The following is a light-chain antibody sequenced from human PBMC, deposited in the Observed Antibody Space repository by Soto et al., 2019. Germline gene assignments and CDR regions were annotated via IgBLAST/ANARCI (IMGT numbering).Light chain of an antibody. Sequence: EIVITQSPATLSVSPGERATLSCRASQSVSRNLAWYQQTSGQAPRLLIYGASTRATGIPARFSVSGSGTELTLTISSLQPADFAIYDCQQYDNWPSWTFGQGTQVDI. CDR1: QSVSRN. CDR3: QQYDNWPSWT. J-gene: IGKJ1*01. V-gene: IGKV3-15*01. CDR2: GAS.